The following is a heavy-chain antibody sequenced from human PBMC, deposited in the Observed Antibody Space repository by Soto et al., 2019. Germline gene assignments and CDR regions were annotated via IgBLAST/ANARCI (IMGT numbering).Heavy chain of an antibody. CDR2: MNPNSGNT. Sequence: GASVKVSCKASGYTFTSYDINWVRQATGQGLEWMGWMNPNSGNTGYAQKFQGRVTMTRNTSISTAYMQMNSLRAEDTAVYYCARDPGGTDFAEWTYYFDYWGQGTLVTVSS. D-gene: IGHD3-3*01. J-gene: IGHJ4*02. V-gene: IGHV1-8*01. CDR3: ARDPGGTDFAEWTYYFDY. CDR1: GYTFTSYD.